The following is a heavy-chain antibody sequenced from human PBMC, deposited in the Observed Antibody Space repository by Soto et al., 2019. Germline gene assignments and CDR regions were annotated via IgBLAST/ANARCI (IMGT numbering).Heavy chain of an antibody. CDR2: IYYSGST. CDR1: GGSISSSSSY. D-gene: IGHD3-10*01. V-gene: IGHV4-39*01. J-gene: IGHJ4*02. Sequence: QLQLQESGPGLVKPSETLSLTCTVSGGSISSSSSYWGWIRQPPGKGPEWIGSIYYSGSTYYNPSLKIRVTITIDTSKIPFPLKLSSVAAADTPVYYCARRGGYDGSGIDDYWGQGTLVTVSS. CDR3: ARRGGYDGSGIDDY.